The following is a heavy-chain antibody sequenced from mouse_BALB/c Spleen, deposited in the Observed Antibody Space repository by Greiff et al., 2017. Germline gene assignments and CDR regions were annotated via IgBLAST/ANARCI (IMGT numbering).Heavy chain of an antibody. V-gene: IGHV5-12-1*01. CDR2: ISSGGGST. CDR1: GFAFSSYD. J-gene: IGHJ3*01. Sequence: DVQLVESGGGLVKPGGSLKLSCAASGFAFSSYDMSWVRQTPEKRLEWVAYISSGGGSTYYPDTVKGRFTISRDNAKNTLYLQMSSLKSEDTAMYYCARQDGYYWFAYWGQGTLVTVSA. D-gene: IGHD2-3*01. CDR3: ARQDGYYWFAY.